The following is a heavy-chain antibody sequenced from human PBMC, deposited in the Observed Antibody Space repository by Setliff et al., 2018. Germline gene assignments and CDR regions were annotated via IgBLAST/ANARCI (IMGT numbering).Heavy chain of an antibody. Sequence: SETLSLTCTVSGESTRSNNWWNWVRQPPGKGLEWIGDIYQSGTTNYNPSLKSRVTISADTSKNQFSLKLKSVTAADTAVYYCARAPGRNIRGDYWGQGALVTVSS. CDR3: ARAPGRNIRGDY. V-gene: IGHV4-4*02. CDR2: IYQSGTT. CDR1: GESTRSNNW. J-gene: IGHJ4*02. D-gene: IGHD3-10*01.